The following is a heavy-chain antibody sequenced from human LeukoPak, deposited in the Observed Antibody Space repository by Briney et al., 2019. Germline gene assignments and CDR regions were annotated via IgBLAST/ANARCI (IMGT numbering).Heavy chain of an antibody. CDR2: ISGSGGST. Sequence: GGSLRLSCAASGFTFSSCAMSWVRQAPGKGLEWVSAISGSGGSTYYADSVKGRFTISRDNSKNTLYLQMNSLRAEDTAVYYCAKGRAYGSSWYTPLDRRDAFDIWDQGTMVTVSS. CDR3: AKGRAYGSSWYTPLDRRDAFDI. V-gene: IGHV3-23*01. J-gene: IGHJ3*02. D-gene: IGHD6-13*01. CDR1: GFTFSSCA.